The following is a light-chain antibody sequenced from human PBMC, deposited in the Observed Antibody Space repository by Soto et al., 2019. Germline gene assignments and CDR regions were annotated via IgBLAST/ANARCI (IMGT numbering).Light chain of an antibody. V-gene: IGKV1-33*01. CDR1: QDISNY. Sequence: DIQMTQSPSSLSASVGDRVTTTCQASQDISNYLNWYQQKPGKAPKLLIYDASNLETGVPSRFSGSGSGTDFTFTISSLQPEDIATYYCQQYDNLPVTFGQGTKVDIK. CDR2: DAS. CDR3: QQYDNLPVT. J-gene: IGKJ2*01.